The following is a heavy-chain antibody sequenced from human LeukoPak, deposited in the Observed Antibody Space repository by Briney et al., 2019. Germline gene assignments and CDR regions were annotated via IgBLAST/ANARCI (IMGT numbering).Heavy chain of an antibody. J-gene: IGHJ6*03. CDR1: GFTFSRYN. Sequence: GGSLRLSCATSGFTFSRYNMNWVRQAPGKGLEWVANIKQDGSEKYYVDSVKGRFTISRDNAKNSLYLQMNSLRAEDTAVYYCARYIYYYYYMDVWGKGTTVTVSS. CDR2: IKQDGSEK. CDR3: ARYIYYYYYMDV. V-gene: IGHV3-7*01. D-gene: IGHD1-14*01.